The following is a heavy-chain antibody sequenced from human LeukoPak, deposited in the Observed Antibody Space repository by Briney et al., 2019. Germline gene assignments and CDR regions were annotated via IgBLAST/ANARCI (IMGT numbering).Heavy chain of an antibody. J-gene: IGHJ4*02. D-gene: IGHD2-2*01. CDR1: GFTFSSYA. CDR3: ASPYCSSTSCSTLHDY. V-gene: IGHV3-7*01. Sequence: GGSLRLSCAASGFTFSSYAMHWVRQAPGKGLEWVANIKQDGGEKYYVDSVKGRFTISRDNAKSSLYLQMNSLRAEDTAVYYCASPYCSSTSCSTLHDYWGQGTLVTVSS. CDR2: IKQDGGEK.